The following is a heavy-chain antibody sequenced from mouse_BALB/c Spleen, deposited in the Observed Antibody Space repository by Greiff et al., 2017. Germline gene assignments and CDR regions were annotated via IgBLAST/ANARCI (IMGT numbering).Heavy chain of an antibody. V-gene: IGHV5-9-4*01. Sequence: EVKLVESGGGLVKPGGSLKLSCAASGFTFSSYAMSWVRQSPEKRLEWVAEISSGGSYTYYPDTVTGRFTISRDNAKNTLYLEMSSLRSEDTAMYYCARERGYGNYKFAYWGQGTLVTVSA. CDR3: ARERGYGNYKFAY. D-gene: IGHD2-10*02. CDR1: GFTFSSYA. J-gene: IGHJ3*01. CDR2: ISSGGSYT.